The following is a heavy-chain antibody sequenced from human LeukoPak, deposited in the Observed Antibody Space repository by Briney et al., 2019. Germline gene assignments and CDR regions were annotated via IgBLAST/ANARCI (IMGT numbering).Heavy chain of an antibody. CDR3: ARASGWSHYFDY. J-gene: IGHJ4*02. D-gene: IGHD6-19*01. CDR1: GGSISSYY. V-gene: IGHV4-59*01. Sequence: SETLSLTCTVSGGSISSYYWSWIRQPPGKGLEWIGYIYYSGSTNYNPSLKSRLTILVDTSKNQFSLKLSSVTAADTAVYYCARASGWSHYFDYWGQGTLVTVSS. CDR2: IYYSGST.